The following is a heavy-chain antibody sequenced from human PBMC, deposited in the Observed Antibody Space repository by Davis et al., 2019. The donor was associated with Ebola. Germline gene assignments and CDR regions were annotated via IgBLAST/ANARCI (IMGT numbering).Heavy chain of an antibody. CDR2: IIPMYGTV. CDR3: ARGGGFFGVVVSYYNCYGMDV. V-gene: IGHV1-69*13. D-gene: IGHD3-3*01. CDR1: GGTLSRYV. J-gene: IGHJ6*02. Sequence: SVKVSCKASGGTLSRYVITWVRQAPGQGLEWMGGIIPMYGTVKSAQKFQGRVTITADESTNTAYMELSSVRSEDTAMYYCARGGGFFGVVVSYYNCYGMDVWGQGTTVTVS.